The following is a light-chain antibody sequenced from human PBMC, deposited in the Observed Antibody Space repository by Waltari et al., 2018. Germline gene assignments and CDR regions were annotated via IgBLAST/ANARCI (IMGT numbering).Light chain of an antibody. CDR3: GTWDHSLHGVV. V-gene: IGLV1-51*01. CDR2: DNS. CDR1: SSNIGTDH. Sequence: QSVLTQPPSVSAAPGQKVTISCSGNSSNIGTDHVSWFQQLPGTVPKVVIYDNSERPPGIPDRFSGSKSGTSATLGITRLQTGDEACYYCGTWDHSLHGVVFGGGTELTVL. J-gene: IGLJ2*01.